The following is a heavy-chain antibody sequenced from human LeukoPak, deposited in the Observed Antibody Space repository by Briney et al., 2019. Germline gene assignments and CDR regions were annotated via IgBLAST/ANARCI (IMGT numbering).Heavy chain of an antibody. J-gene: IGHJ4*02. CDR1: GFIFGHYG. D-gene: IGHD4-11*01. V-gene: IGHV3-33*06. CDR3: AKDAQRGFDYSNSLEY. Sequence: PGGSLRLSCAASGFIFGHYGMHWVRQAPGKGLEWVAVIWHDGSSKYYADSVKGRFTISRDNSENTVYLQMNSLRAEDTAVYYCAKDAQRGFDYSNSLEYWGQGDLVTVSS. CDR2: IWHDGSSK.